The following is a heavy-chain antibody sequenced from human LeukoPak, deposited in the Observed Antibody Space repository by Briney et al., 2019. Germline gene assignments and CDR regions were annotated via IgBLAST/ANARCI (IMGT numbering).Heavy chain of an antibody. D-gene: IGHD3-10*01. CDR2: IIPILGIA. Sequence: ASVKVSCKASGGTFSSYAISWVRQAPGQGLEWMGRIIPILGIANYAQKFQGRVTITADKSTSTAYMELSSLRSEDTAVYYCARDPAGSGSYYGYWGQGTLVTVSS. CDR3: ARDPAGSGSYYGY. V-gene: IGHV1-69*04. CDR1: GGTFSSYA. J-gene: IGHJ4*02.